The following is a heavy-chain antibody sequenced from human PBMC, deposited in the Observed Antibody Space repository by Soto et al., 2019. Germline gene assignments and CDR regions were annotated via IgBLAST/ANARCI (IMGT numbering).Heavy chain of an antibody. CDR3: ARHSNWGLNYYYGMDV. J-gene: IGHJ6*02. V-gene: IGHV5-51*01. CDR1: GYSFTSYW. CDR2: IYPGDSDT. D-gene: IGHD7-27*01. Sequence: GESLKISCKGSGYSFTSYWIGWVRQMPGKGLEWMGIIYPGDSDTKYSPSFQGQVTMSADKSISIVYLQWSSLKTSDTAMYYCARHSNWGLNYYYGMDVWGQGTTVTVYS.